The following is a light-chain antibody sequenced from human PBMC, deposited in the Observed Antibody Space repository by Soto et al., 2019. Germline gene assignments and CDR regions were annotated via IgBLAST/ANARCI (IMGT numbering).Light chain of an antibody. CDR3: SSYTSSSTWV. CDR1: SSDVGGYNY. CDR2: EVS. V-gene: IGLV2-14*01. Sequence: QSALTQPASVSGSPGQSITISCTGTSSDVGGYNYVSWCQQHPGKAPKLMIYEVSNRPSGVSNHFSGSKSGNTASLTISGLQAEDEADYYCSSYTSSSTWVFGGGTKLTVL. J-gene: IGLJ3*02.